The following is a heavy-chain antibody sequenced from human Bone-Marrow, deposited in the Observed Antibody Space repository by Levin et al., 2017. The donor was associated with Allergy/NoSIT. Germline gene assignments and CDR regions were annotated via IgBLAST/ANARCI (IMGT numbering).Heavy chain of an antibody. D-gene: IGHD2-21*02. Sequence: GGSLRLSCAASGFTFRTYAMSWVRQAPGKGLEWLSGISGSGAGTFYADSVKGRFNISKDNSKNMVDLQLNSLRVEDTAVYYCARGATTAKCHDCYLDSWGQGTLVTVSS. J-gene: IGHJ4*02. CDR2: ISGSGAGT. V-gene: IGHV3-23*01. CDR3: ARGATTAKCHDCYLDS. CDR1: GFTFRTYA.